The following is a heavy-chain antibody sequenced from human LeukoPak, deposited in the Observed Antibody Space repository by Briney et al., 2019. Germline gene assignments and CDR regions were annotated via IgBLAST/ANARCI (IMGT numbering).Heavy chain of an antibody. CDR2: IRSKANSYAT. J-gene: IGHJ4*02. D-gene: IGHD5-18*01. V-gene: IGHV3-73*01. CDR1: GFTFSGSA. Sequence: PGGSLRLSCAASGFTFSGSAMHWVRQASGKGLGWVGRIRSKANSYATAYAASVKGRFTISRDDSKNTAYLQMNSLKTEDTAVYYCTRHGLWLYYFDYWGQGTLVTVSS. CDR3: TRHGLWLYYFDY.